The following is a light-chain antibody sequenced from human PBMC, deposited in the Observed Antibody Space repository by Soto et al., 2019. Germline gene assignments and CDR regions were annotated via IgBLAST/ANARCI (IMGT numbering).Light chain of an antibody. CDR3: CSYAGSSPYV. Sequence: QSALTQPASVSGSPGQSITIFCTGTSSDVGSYNLVSWYQQHPGKAPKLMIYEVSKRPSGVSNRFSGSKSGNTASLTISGLQAEDEADYYCCSYAGSSPYVFGTGTKLTVL. J-gene: IGLJ1*01. V-gene: IGLV2-23*02. CDR2: EVS. CDR1: SSDVGSYNL.